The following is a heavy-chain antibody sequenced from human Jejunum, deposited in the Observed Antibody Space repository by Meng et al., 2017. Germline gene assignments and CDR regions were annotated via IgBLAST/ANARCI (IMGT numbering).Heavy chain of an antibody. Sequence: QVQLQQWRAGQVKPSETLSLTCAVYGASIGGYFWSWIRQTPGKEPEWIGEVNRKGTTNYNPSLEGRVSISVDTSKNQFSLTLNSVTAADTAVYYCARPLGYNGVNLGFFQHWGQGTLVTVSS. CDR1: GASIGGYF. D-gene: IGHD5-12*01. J-gene: IGHJ1*01. CDR2: VNRKGTT. CDR3: ARPLGYNGVNLGFFQH. V-gene: IGHV4-34*01.